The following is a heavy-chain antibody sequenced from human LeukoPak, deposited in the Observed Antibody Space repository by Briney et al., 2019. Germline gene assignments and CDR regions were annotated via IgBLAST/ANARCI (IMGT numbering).Heavy chain of an antibody. J-gene: IGHJ6*03. Sequence: SETLSLTCTVSGGSISSSSYYWGWIRQPPGKGLEWIGSIYYSGSTYYNPSLKGRVTISVDTSKNQFSLKLSSVTAADTAVYYCARRGGDGTGMNYYYYMDVWGKGTAVTVSS. V-gene: IGHV4-39*07. CDR3: ARRGGDGTGMNYYYYMDV. D-gene: IGHD2-21*02. CDR2: IYYSGST. CDR1: GGSISSSSYY.